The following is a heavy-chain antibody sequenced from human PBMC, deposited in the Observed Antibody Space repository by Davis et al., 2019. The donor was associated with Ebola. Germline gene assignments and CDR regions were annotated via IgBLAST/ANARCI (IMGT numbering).Heavy chain of an antibody. CDR3: ARVRGYGDYGLY. Sequence: SVKVSCKASGYAFTGYYMHWVRQAPGQGLEWMGGIIPIFGTANYAQKFQGRVTITADESTRTAYMELSSLRSEDTAVYYCARVRGYGDYGLYWGQGTLVTVSS. CDR1: GYAFTGYY. D-gene: IGHD4-17*01. J-gene: IGHJ4*02. V-gene: IGHV1-69*13. CDR2: IIPIFGTA.